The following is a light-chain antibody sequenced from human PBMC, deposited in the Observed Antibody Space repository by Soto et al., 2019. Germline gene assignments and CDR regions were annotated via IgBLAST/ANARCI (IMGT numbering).Light chain of an antibody. CDR2: RAS. CDR1: QSVSSNY. J-gene: IGKJ2*01. CDR3: QQYATSPQT. Sequence: EIVLTQSPGTLSLSPGERATLSCRASQSVSSNYLAWYQQKPGQAPRFLMYRASSRATGVPDRFSGSGSGTDFTLTISRLEPEDFAVYYCQQYATSPQTFGPGTRLEIK. V-gene: IGKV3-20*01.